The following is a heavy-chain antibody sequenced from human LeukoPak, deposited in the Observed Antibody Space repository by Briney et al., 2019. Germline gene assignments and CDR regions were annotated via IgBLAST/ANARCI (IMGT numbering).Heavy chain of an antibody. D-gene: IGHD2/OR15-2a*01. Sequence: VASVKVSCKASGDTLNTYALSWVRQVPGQGLEWVGRILPALQTTAYGQGFQGRVTITADTSTSTSYLELTGLRHDDTAVYYCAGTPPSIEMRYDLASWGQGTLVTVS. CDR1: GDTLNTYA. CDR2: ILPALQTT. J-gene: IGHJ4*02. V-gene: IGHV1-69*04. CDR3: AGTPPSIEMRYDLAS.